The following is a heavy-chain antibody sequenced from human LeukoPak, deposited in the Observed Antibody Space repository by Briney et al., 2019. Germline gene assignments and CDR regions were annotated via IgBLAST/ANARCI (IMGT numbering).Heavy chain of an antibody. Sequence: GGSLRLSCAASGFSFSSYSMNWVRQAPGKGLEWVSSISSSSSYIYYADSVKGRFTISRDNAKNSLYLQMNSLRAEDTAVYYCARSGYSYGYGDEDYWGQGTLVTVSS. V-gene: IGHV3-21*01. CDR2: ISSSSSYI. CDR1: GFSFSSYS. J-gene: IGHJ4*02. CDR3: ARSGYSYGYGDEDY. D-gene: IGHD5-18*01.